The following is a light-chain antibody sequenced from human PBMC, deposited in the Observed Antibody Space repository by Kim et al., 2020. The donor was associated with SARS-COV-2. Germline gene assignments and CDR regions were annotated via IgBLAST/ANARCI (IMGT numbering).Light chain of an antibody. CDR2: YDT. J-gene: IGLJ3*02. V-gene: IGLV3-21*01. Sequence: SYELTQPPSVSAAPGKTASITCAGDDFGTKSVHWYQQRPGQAPVLLIYYDTVRPSGIPERFSGSHSGNTATLTISRVEVGDEADYFCQVLEKSSDHRVFG. CDR1: DFGTKS. CDR3: QVLEKSSDHRV.